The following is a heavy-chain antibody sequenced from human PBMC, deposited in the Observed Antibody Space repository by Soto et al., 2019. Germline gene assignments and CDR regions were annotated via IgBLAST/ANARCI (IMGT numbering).Heavy chain of an antibody. D-gene: IGHD3-22*01. CDR3: AREWSSGYDPPYYYYGMDV. Sequence: GGSLRLSCAASGFTFSSYSMNWVRQAPGKGLEWVSYISSSSSTIYYADSVKGRFTISRDNAKNSLYLQMNSLRDEDTAVYYCAREWSSGYDPPYYYYGMDVWGQGTSVTVSS. J-gene: IGHJ6*02. CDR1: GFTFSSYS. V-gene: IGHV3-48*02. CDR2: ISSSSSTI.